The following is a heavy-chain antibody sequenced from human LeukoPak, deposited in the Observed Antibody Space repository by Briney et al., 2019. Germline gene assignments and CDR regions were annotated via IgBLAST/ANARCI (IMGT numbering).Heavy chain of an antibody. CDR1: GFTFSGSA. Sequence: GGSLTLSCAASGFTFSGSAMHWVRQASGQGLEGVGRIRSKANSYATAYAASVKGRFTISRDDSKNTAYLQMNSLKTEDTAVYYCTGRIAAAGSGGFDNWGQGNLVTVSS. CDR2: IRSKANSYAT. V-gene: IGHV3-73*01. J-gene: IGHJ4*02. D-gene: IGHD6-13*01. CDR3: TGRIAAAGSGGFDN.